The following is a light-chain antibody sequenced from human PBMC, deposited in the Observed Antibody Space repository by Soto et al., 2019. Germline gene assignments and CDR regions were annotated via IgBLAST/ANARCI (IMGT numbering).Light chain of an antibody. CDR1: QRISIK. Sequence: EIVLTQSPGTLSVSAVDRVTLSCRASQRISIKLAWYQHKPGQAPRLLIYGGSSSATGIPVRFSGSGSETDFTLTITRLEPEDFAVYYCQQYSSSRTFGQGTKV. V-gene: IGKV3-20*01. CDR2: GGS. J-gene: IGKJ1*01. CDR3: QQYSSSRT.